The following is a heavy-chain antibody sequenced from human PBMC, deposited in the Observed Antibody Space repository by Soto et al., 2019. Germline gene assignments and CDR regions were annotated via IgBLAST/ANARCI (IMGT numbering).Heavy chain of an antibody. V-gene: IGHV3-23*01. J-gene: IGHJ3*02. CDR2: ISGSGGST. CDR1: GFTFSSYA. CDR3: AKQKTTVTRYDAFDI. D-gene: IGHD4-17*01. Sequence: EVQLLESGGGLVQPGGSLRLSCAASGFTFSSYAMSWVRQAPGKGLGWVSAISGSGGSTYFAGSVKGRFTISRDNSKNTLYLQMNSLRAEDTAIYYCAKQKTTVTRYDAFDIWGQGTMVTVSS.